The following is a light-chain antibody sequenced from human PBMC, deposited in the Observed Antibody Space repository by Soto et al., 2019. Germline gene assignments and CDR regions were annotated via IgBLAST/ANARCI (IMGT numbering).Light chain of an antibody. J-gene: IGKJ5*01. CDR1: QSVRTNY. CDR2: CAS. Sequence: EIVLTQSPGTLSLSPGERATLSCRASQSVRTNYLAWYQQKPGQPPRLLIHCASNRATGIPDRFSGSGSGTDFTLTIIRLEPEDFAVYYCQQYGSSPITFGQGTRLEIK. V-gene: IGKV3-20*01. CDR3: QQYGSSPIT.